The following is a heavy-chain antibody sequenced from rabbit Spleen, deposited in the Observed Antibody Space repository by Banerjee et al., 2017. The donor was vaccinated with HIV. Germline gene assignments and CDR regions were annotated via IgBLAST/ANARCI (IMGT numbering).Heavy chain of an antibody. CDR2: AYAGSSGST. V-gene: IGHV1S40*01. CDR3: ARDSSSSFSSYGMDL. D-gene: IGHD1-1*01. CDR1: GVSFNSGYD. Sequence: QQLVESGGGLVKPGASLTLTCKASGVSFNSGYDMCWVRQAPGKGLEWVACAYAGSSGSTYSATWAKGRFTISKTSSTTVTLQMTRLTVADTATYFCARDSSSSFSSYGMDLWGQGTLVTVS. J-gene: IGHJ6*01.